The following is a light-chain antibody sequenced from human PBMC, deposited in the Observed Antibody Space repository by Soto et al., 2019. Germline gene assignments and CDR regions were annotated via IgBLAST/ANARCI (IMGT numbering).Light chain of an antibody. J-gene: IGKJ2*01. CDR1: QSFSSY. CDR3: QQYGRSPLGT. CDR2: GAS. Sequence: EIVLTQSPGTLSLSPGERATLSCRASQSFSSYLAWYQQKPGQAPRLLIYGASSRATGIPDRFSGSGSGTDFTLTISRLEPEDFAVYFCQQYGRSPLGTFGQGTKLEIK. V-gene: IGKV3-20*01.